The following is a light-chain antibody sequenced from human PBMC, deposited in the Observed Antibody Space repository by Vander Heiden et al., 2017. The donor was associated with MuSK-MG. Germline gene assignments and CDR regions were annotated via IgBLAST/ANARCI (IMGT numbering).Light chain of an antibody. CDR2: GAS. CDR3: QQLPNWPPT. J-gene: IGKJ4*01. Sequence: EIVMTQSPATLSLSPGARATLACRASQSVSSNLAWYQQKPGQAPRLLSYGASTSAACIPVRVSASASGTEFTLTISSLQSEDFAVYSCQQLPNWPPTFGGGTKVEIK. CDR1: QSVSSN. V-gene: IGKV3-15*01.